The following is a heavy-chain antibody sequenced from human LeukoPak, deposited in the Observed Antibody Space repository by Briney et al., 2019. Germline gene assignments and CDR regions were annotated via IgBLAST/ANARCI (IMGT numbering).Heavy chain of an antibody. CDR3: ARQLPGATVGAASAFDI. D-gene: IGHD4-17*01. Sequence: PSETLSLTCTVSGGSIRSYYWSWIRQSPGKGLHWIGYIYYSGSTNYNPSLKSRVTISVDTSKNQFSLKLRSVTAADTAVYYCARQLPGATVGAASAFDIWGQGTLVIVSS. CDR1: GGSIRSYY. CDR2: IYYSGST. J-gene: IGHJ3*02. V-gene: IGHV4-59*08.